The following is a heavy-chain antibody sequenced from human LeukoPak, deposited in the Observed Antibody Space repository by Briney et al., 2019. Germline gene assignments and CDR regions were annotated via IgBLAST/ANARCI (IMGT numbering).Heavy chain of an antibody. V-gene: IGHV1-69*01. CDR2: IIPIFGTA. CDR3: ARESLNYYDSSGMVK. Sequence: VASVKVSCKASGGTFSSYAISWVRQAPGQGLEWMGGIIPIFGTANYAQKFQGRVTITADESTSTAYMELSSLRSEDTAVYYCARESLNYYDSSGMVKWGQGTLVTVSS. CDR1: GGTFSSYA. J-gene: IGHJ4*02. D-gene: IGHD3-22*01.